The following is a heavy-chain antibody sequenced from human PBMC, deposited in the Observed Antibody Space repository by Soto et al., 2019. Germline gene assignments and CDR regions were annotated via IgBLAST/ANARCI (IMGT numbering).Heavy chain of an antibody. Sequence: GGSLRLSCAVSGFTVSGNYMSWVRQAPGKGLEWVSVIYSGGSTYYADSVKGRFTISRDNSKNTLYLQMNSLRAEDTAVYYCARDPIQQLVGRYFYYGMDVWGQGTTVTVSS. CDR2: IYSGGST. J-gene: IGHJ6*02. CDR3: ARDPIQQLVGRYFYYGMDV. D-gene: IGHD6-13*01. CDR1: GFTVSGNY. V-gene: IGHV3-66*01.